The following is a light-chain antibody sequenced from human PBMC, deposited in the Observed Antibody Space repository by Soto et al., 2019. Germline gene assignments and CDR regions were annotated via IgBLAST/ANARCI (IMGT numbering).Light chain of an antibody. CDR2: EVS. J-gene: IGLJ1*01. V-gene: IGLV2-8*01. CDR1: SSDVGGYNY. Sequence: QPVLTQPPSASGSPGQSVTISCTGTSSDVGGYNYVSWYQQHPGKAPKLMIYEVSKRPSGVPDRFSGSKSGNTASLTVSGLQAEDEADYYCSSYAGSHYVFGTGTKVTVL. CDR3: SSYAGSHYV.